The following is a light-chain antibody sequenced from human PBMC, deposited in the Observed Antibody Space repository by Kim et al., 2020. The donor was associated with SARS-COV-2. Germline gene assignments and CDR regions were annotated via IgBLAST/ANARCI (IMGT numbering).Light chain of an antibody. Sequence: ASVQDRVPFTGRARQGNNNDLAWYQQKPGKVPMVLIYAASAFQSGVPSRFSGSGSGTDFTRNISSLQPEDVGTYYCQKYNGAPWTFGQGTKVDIK. CDR1: QGNNND. CDR3: QKYNGAPWT. CDR2: AAS. V-gene: IGKV1-27*01. J-gene: IGKJ1*01.